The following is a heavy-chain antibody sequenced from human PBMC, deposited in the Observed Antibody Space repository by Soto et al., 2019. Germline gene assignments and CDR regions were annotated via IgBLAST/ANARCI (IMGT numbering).Heavy chain of an antibody. D-gene: IGHD6-13*01. CDR1: GFTFSSYG. Sequence: GGSLRLSCAASGFTFSSYGMHWVRQAPGKGLEWVAVISYDGSNKYYADSVKGRFTISRDNSKNTLYLQMNSLRAEDTAVYYCAKDLDMGIAAPDPFNWFDPWGQGTLVTVSS. CDR3: AKDLDMGIAAPDPFNWFDP. V-gene: IGHV3-30*18. J-gene: IGHJ5*02. CDR2: ISYDGSNK.